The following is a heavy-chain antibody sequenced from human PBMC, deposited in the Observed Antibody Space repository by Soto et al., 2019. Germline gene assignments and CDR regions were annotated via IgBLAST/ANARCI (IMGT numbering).Heavy chain of an antibody. CDR3: ARGRDGYNYSFDY. J-gene: IGHJ4*02. CDR2: IIPIFGTA. CDR1: GGTFSSYA. Sequence: SVKVSCKASGGTFSSYAISWVRQAPGQGLEWMGGIIPIFGTANYAQKFQGRVTITADESTSTAYMELSSLRSEDTAVYYCARGRDGYNYSFDYWGQGTLLTVSS. D-gene: IGHD5-12*01. V-gene: IGHV1-69*13.